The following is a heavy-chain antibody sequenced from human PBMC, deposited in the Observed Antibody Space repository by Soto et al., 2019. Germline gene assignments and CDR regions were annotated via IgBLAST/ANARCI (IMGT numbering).Heavy chain of an antibody. CDR2: INAGNGNT. CDR3: ARDMHSSGWYGDYYYYYYMDV. D-gene: IGHD6-19*01. Sequence: ASVKVSCKASGYTFTSYAMHWVRQAPGQRLEWMGWINAGNGNTKYSQKFQGRVTITRDTSASTAYMELSSLRSEDTAVYYCARDMHSSGWYGDYYYYYYMDVWGKGTTVTVSS. J-gene: IGHJ6*03. V-gene: IGHV1-3*01. CDR1: GYTFTSYA.